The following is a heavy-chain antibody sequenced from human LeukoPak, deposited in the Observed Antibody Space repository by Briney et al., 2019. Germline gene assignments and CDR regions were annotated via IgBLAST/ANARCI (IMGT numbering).Heavy chain of an antibody. Sequence: SETLSLTCTVSGGSISSSSYYWGWIRQPPGKGLEWIGSIYYSGSTYYNPSLKSRVTISVDTSKNQFSLKLSSVTAADTAVYHCARVSSRDSRFDPWGQGTLVTVSS. V-gene: IGHV4-39*07. CDR2: IYYSGST. D-gene: IGHD5-24*01. J-gene: IGHJ5*02. CDR1: GGSISSSSYY. CDR3: ARVSSRDSRFDP.